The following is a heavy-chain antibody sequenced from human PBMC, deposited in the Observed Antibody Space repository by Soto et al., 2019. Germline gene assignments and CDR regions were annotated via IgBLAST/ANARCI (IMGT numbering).Heavy chain of an antibody. Sequence: QVQLVESGGGVVQPERSLRLSCAASGFTFSSYGMHWVRQAPGKGLEWVAVISYDGSNKYYADSVKGRFTISRDNSKNTLYLQMNGLRAEDTAVYYCAKGRAKNWFDPWGQGTLVTVSS. J-gene: IGHJ5*02. V-gene: IGHV3-30*18. CDR3: AKGRAKNWFDP. CDR1: GFTFSSYG. CDR2: ISYDGSNK.